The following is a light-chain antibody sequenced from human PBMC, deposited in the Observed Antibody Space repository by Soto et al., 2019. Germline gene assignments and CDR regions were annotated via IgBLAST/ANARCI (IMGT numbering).Light chain of an antibody. CDR2: DAS. V-gene: IGKV3-11*01. CDR1: QRVTTF. J-gene: IGKJ5*01. CDR3: QQRSNWHPSIT. Sequence: ETVLTQSPATLSLSPGDRATLSCRARQRVTTFLAWYQQKPGQAPRLLIYDASDRATGIPARFSGSGSGTDFTLTISRVEPEDFAIYYCQQRSNWHPSITFGQGPRLEIK.